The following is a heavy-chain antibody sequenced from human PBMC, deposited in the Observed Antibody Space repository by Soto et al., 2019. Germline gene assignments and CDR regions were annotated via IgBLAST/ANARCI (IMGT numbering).Heavy chain of an antibody. V-gene: IGHV1-18*01. J-gene: IGHJ6*03. CDR1: GYTFTSYG. CDR2: ISAYNGNT. D-gene: IGHD3-16*01. Sequence: ASVKVSCKASGYTFTSYGISWVRQAPGQGLEWMGWISAYNGNTNYAQKLQGRVTMTTDTSTSTAYMELRSLRSDDTAVYYCAITDGGYYYYYMDVWGKGTTVTVSS. CDR3: AITDGGYYYYYMDV.